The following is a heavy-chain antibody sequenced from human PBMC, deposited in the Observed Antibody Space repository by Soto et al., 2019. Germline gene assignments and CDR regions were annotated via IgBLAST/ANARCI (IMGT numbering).Heavy chain of an antibody. CDR1: GFTFSSYG. CDR3: AREFAPGSPNYDY. CDR2: IWYDGSNK. Sequence: PGGSLRLSCAASGFTFSSYGMHWVRQAPGKGLEWVAVIWYDGSNKYYADSVKGRFTIYRDNSKNTLYLQMDSLRAEDTAVYYCAREFAPGSPNYDYWGLGTLVTVSS. J-gene: IGHJ4*02. V-gene: IGHV3-33*01. D-gene: IGHD3-10*01.